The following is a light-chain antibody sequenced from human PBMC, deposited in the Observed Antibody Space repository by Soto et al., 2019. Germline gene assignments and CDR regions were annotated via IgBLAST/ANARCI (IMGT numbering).Light chain of an antibody. CDR1: QGVSTW. V-gene: IGKV1D-12*01. J-gene: IGKJ2*01. CDR3: QQANSFPVT. Sequence: DIQMTQSPASVSASVGDRVTITCRASQGVSTWVAWFQQKPGQAPNLLIHAATVLQSGVPSRFSGSGSGTEFTLTISSLQPEDSATYYCQQANSFPVTFGQGTKV. CDR2: AAT.